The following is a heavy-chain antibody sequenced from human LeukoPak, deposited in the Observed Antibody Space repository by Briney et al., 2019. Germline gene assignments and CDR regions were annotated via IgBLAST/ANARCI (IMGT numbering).Heavy chain of an antibody. CDR1: GFTFRDYA. CDR3: AKVLSKIYIYGPFDY. J-gene: IGHJ4*02. CDR2: FSAGGNRT. Sequence: GGSLRLSCAASGFTFRDYAMTWVRQAPGKGPEWVSTFSAGGNRTYYADSVKGRFIITRDNSKNTLYLQMNSLRAEDAAVYYCAKVLSKIYIYGPFDYWGQGSLVTVSS. D-gene: IGHD3-10*01. V-gene: IGHV3-23*01.